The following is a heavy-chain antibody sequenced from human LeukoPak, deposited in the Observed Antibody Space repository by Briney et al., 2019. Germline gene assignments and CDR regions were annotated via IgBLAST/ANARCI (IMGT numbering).Heavy chain of an antibody. CDR3: ARDYSSSWHHYNWFDP. J-gene: IGHJ5*02. CDR1: GGSISSYY. V-gene: IGHV4-4*07. Sequence: SETLSLTCTVSGGSISSYYWSWIRQPAGKGLEWIGRIYTSGSTNYNPSLKSRVTMSVDTSKNQFSLKLSSVTAADTAVYYCARDYSSSWHHYNWFDPWGQGTLVTVSS. D-gene: IGHD6-13*01. CDR2: IYTSGST.